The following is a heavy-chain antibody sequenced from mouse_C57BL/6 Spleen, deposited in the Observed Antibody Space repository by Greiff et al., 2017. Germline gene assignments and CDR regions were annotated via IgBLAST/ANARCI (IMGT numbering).Heavy chain of an antibody. V-gene: IGHV14-4*01. CDR2: IDPENGDT. CDR1: GFNIKDDY. D-gene: IGHD1-1*01. CDR3: TTGYYGSSSAWFAY. Sequence: EVMLVESGAELVRPGASVKLSCTASGFNIKDDYMHWVKQRPEQGLEWIGWIDPENGDTEYASKFQGKATITADTSSNTAYLQLSSLTSEDTAVYYCTTGYYGSSSAWFAYWGQGTLVTVSA. J-gene: IGHJ3*01.